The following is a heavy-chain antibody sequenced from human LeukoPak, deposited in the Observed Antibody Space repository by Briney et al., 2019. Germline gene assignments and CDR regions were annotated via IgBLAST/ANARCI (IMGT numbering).Heavy chain of an antibody. CDR1: GGSISSGGYY. CDR3: ARTYGSGLSASDI. V-gene: IGHV4-31*01. D-gene: IGHD3-10*01. J-gene: IGHJ3*02. CDR2: IYYSGNT. Sequence: PSETLSLTCTVSGGSISSGGYYWSWVRQHPGKGLEWIGYIYYSGNTYYNPSLKSLVTISVDTSKNQFSLKLSSVTAADTAVYYCARTYGSGLSASDIWGQGTMVTVSS.